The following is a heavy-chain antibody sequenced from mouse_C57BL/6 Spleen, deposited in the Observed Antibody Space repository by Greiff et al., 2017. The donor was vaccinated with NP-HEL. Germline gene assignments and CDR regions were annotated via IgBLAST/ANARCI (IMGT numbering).Heavy chain of an antibody. CDR2: IDPSDSYT. J-gene: IGHJ3*01. Sequence: QVQLQQPGAELVMPGASVKLSCKASGYTFTSYWMHWVKQRPGQGLEWIGEIDPSDSYTNYNQKFKGKSTLTVDKSSSTAYMQLSSLTSEDSAVYYCARGAYGNYGEFAYWGQGTLVTVSA. D-gene: IGHD2-1*01. V-gene: IGHV1-69*01. CDR1: GYTFTSYW. CDR3: ARGAYGNYGEFAY.